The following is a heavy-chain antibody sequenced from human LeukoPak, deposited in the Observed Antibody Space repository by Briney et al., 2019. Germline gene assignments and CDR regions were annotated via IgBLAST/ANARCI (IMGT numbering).Heavy chain of an antibody. V-gene: IGHV3-30-3*01. CDR1: GFTFSSYA. CDR2: ISYDGSNK. CDR3: ARDGSGWSPWTFDY. Sequence: GGSLRLSCAASGFTFSSYAMHWVRQAPGKGLEWVAVISYDGSNKYHADSVKGRFTISRDNSKNTLYLQMNSLRAEDTAVYYCARDGSGWSPWTFDYWGQGTLVTVSS. J-gene: IGHJ4*02. D-gene: IGHD6-19*01.